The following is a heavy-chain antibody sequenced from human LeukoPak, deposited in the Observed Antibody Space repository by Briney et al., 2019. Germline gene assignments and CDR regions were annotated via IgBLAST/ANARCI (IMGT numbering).Heavy chain of an antibody. CDR2: VSRSGNYI. CDR3: AFHRYDSGSYSIFDF. J-gene: IGHJ4*02. V-gene: IGHV3-21*01. Sequence: GGSLRLSCAASGFTFSSYNMNWVHQAPGKGLEWVSSVSRSGNYIYYADSVRGRFTISRDNAKNSLYLQMNSLRAEDTAVYYCAFHRYDSGSYSIFDFWGQGTLVTVSS. D-gene: IGHD3-10*01. CDR1: GFTFSSYN.